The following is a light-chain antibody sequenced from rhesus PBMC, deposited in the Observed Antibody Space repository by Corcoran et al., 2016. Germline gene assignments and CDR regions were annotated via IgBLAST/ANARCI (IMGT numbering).Light chain of an antibody. CDR3: CSYASTTTYI. J-gene: IGLJ1*01. Sequence: QAAPTQSPSVSASPGQSVTISCTGTSSDIGGYNRVSWYQQYPGKAPKLMIYEVSKRPSGVSDRFSGSKSGNTASLTISGLQAEDEADYYCCSYASTTTYIFGAGTRLTVI. V-gene: IGLV2-13*03. CDR1: SSDIGGYNR. CDR2: EVS.